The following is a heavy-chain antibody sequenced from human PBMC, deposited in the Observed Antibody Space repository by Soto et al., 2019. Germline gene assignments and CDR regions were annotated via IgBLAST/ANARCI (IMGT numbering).Heavy chain of an antibody. CDR1: GFSFSSYA. Sequence: PGRPIRLSCAASGFSFSSYAMSRVSQAPGKGLEWVPTISTGGDYIYYADSVKGRFTVSRDHSKNTLYLQMNSLRADDTAVYYCAKDGRTFGELFWFGPWGQGTLVTVSS. CDR2: ISTGGDYI. D-gene: IGHD3-10*01. V-gene: IGHV3-23*01. J-gene: IGHJ5*02. CDR3: AKDGRTFGELFWFGP.